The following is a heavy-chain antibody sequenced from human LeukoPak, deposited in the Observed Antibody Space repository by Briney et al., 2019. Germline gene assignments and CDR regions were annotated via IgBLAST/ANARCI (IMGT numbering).Heavy chain of an antibody. V-gene: IGHV4-39*01. J-gene: IGHJ4*02. CDR3: ARQTGSGLFILP. D-gene: IGHD3/OR15-3a*01. CDR2: IYYSGNT. Sequence: SETLSLTCTVSGVSISSSNSYWGWIRQPPGKGLEWTGSIYYSGNTYYNASLKRQVSISIDTSKNQFSLRLTSVTAADTAVYYCARQTGSGLFILPGGQGTLVTVSS. CDR1: GVSISSSNSY.